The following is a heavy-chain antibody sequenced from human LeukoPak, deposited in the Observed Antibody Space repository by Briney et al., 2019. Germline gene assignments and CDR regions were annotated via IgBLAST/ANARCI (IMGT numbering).Heavy chain of an antibody. CDR3: AKTAAGTVVDY. CDR2: INSDGSST. V-gene: IGHV3-74*01. CDR1: GFTFSSYW. D-gene: IGHD6-13*01. J-gene: IGHJ4*02. Sequence: GGSLRLSCAASGFTFSSYWMHWVRQAPGKGLVWVSRINSDGSSTSYADSVKGRFTISRDNSKNTLYLQMNSLRAEDTAVYYCAKTAAGTVVDYWGQGTLVTVSS.